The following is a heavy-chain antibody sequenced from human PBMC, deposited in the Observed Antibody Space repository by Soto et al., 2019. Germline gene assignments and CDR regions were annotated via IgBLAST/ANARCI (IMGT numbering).Heavy chain of an antibody. D-gene: IGHD1-26*01. CDR3: ARGGFVPGATTQYYYYYGMDV. Sequence: SETLSLTCAVYGGSFSGYYWSWIRQPPGKGLEWIGEINHSGSTNYNPSLKSRVTISVDTSKNQFSLKLSSVTAADTAVYYCARGGFVPGATTQYYYYYGMDVWGQGTTVTVSS. J-gene: IGHJ6*02. CDR2: INHSGST. CDR1: GGSFSGYY. V-gene: IGHV4-34*01.